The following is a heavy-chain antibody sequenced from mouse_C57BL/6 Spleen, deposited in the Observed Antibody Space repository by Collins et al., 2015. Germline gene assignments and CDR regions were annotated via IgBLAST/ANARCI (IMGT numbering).Heavy chain of an antibody. D-gene: IGHD2-4*01. CDR1: GYTFTSYW. CDR2: IDPSDSET. Sequence: QVQLQQPGAELVRPGSPVKLSCKASGYTFTSYWMHWVKQRPIQGLEWIGNIDPSDSETHYNQKFKDKATLTVGKSSSTAYMQLSSLTSEDSAVYYCARDDYDGYYAMDYWGQGTSVTVSS. J-gene: IGHJ4*01. CDR3: ARDDYDGYYAMDY. V-gene: IGHV1-52*01.